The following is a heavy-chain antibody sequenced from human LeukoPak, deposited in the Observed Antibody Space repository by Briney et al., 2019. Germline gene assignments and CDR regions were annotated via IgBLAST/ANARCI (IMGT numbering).Heavy chain of an antibody. CDR3: AKGWSQFDY. Sequence: GGSLRLSCEAYGFTFSSYGMSWVRQAPGEGLEWVSVIGGGGATTYYADSVKGRFTISRDNSKTTLDLQMNSLRADDTAVYYCAKGWSQFDYWGQGTPVTVSS. J-gene: IGHJ4*02. CDR2: IGGGGATT. V-gene: IGHV3-23*01. D-gene: IGHD2-8*01. CDR1: GFTFSSYG.